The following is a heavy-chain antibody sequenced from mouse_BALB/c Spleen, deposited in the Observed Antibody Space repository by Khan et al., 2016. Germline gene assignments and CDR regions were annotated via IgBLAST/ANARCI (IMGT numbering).Heavy chain of an antibody. J-gene: IGHJ2*01. CDR3: ARRGQEGLPDY. Sequence: QVQLQQSGTELARPGASVRMSCKASGYTFTGYTMLWIKQRPGQGLEWIGNLYPGSDYTNYNQKFRDKATMTADKSSSTAYMQLNSLTSEDSAVYYWARRGQEGLPDYWGQGTTLTVSS. CDR1: GYTFTGYT. D-gene: IGHD2-13*01. V-gene: IGHV1-4*01. CDR2: LYPGSDYT.